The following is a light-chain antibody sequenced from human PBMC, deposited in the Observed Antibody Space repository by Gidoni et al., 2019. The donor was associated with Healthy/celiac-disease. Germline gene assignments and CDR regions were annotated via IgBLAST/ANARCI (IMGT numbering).Light chain of an antibody. CDR3: QQSSNWPLT. V-gene: IGKV3-11*01. J-gene: IGKJ4*01. CDR1: QSVSSY. Sequence: EIVLTQSPATLSLSPGERATLSCRASQSVSSYLAWYQQKPGQAPRLLIYDASNRATGIPARFRGSGSGTDFTLTISSLEPEDFAVYYCQQSSNWPLTFGGGTKVEIK. CDR2: DAS.